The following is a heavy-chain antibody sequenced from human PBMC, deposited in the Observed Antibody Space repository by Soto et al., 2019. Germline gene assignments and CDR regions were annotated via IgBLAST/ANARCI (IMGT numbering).Heavy chain of an antibody. V-gene: IGHV3-21*01. Sequence: EVQLVESGGGLVKPGGSLRLSCAASGFTFSSYSMNWVRQAPGKGLEWVSSISSSSSYIYYADSVKGRFTISRDNAKNSLYLQMNSLRAEDTAVYYRARDPGYSYGPYYYYGMDVWGQGTTVTVSS. J-gene: IGHJ6*02. D-gene: IGHD5-18*01. CDR2: ISSSSSYI. CDR1: GFTFSSYS. CDR3: ARDPGYSYGPYYYYGMDV.